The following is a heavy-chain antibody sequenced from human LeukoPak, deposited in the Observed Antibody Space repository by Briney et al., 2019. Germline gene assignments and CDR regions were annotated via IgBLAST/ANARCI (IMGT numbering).Heavy chain of an antibody. D-gene: IGHD1-7*01. J-gene: IGHJ4*02. CDR2: ISSSSSYI. CDR3: ARDWAITGTRPRGN. CDR1: GFTFDDYT. Sequence: GGSLRLSCAASGFTFDDYTMHWVRQAPGKGLEWVSSISSSSSYIYYADSVKGRFTISRDNAKNSLYLQMNSLRAEDTAVYYCARDWAITGTRPRGNWGQGTLVTVSS. V-gene: IGHV3-21*01.